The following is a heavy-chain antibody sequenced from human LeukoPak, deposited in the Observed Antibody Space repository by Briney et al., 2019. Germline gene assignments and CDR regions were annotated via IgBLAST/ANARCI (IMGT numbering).Heavy chain of an antibody. CDR2: ISSSGSTI. J-gene: IGHJ4*02. V-gene: IGHV3-48*03. CDR1: GLTFSSYE. CDR3: AKEYTGTFSPFPSYFDN. Sequence: GGSLRLSCAASGLTFSSYEMNWVRQAPGKGLEWVSYISSSGSTIYYADSVKGRFTISRDNAKNTLYLQMNSLRAEDTAIYYCAKEYTGTFSPFPSYFDNWGQGTLVTVSS. D-gene: IGHD1-26*01.